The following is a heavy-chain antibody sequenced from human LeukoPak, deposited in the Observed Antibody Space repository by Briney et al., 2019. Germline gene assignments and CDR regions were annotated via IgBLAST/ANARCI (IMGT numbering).Heavy chain of an antibody. CDR1: GFTVSGSY. Sequence: GGSLRLSCAASGFTVSGSYITWVRQAPGKGLGWVSIISGGGDTYYADSVKGRFTISRDIFNNTLYLQMNSLRADDTAVYYCATGRLRGPLNYWGHGTLVTVSP. CDR3: ATGRLRGPLNY. V-gene: IGHV3-53*01. CDR2: ISGGGDT. D-gene: IGHD4-17*01. J-gene: IGHJ4*01.